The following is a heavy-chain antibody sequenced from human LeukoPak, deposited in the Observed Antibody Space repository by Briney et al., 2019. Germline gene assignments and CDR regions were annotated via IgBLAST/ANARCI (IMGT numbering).Heavy chain of an antibody. CDR3: ARDQDIVVVVAALRQREMGGFDP. Sequence: GASVKVSCKASGYTFTSCGISWVRQAPGQGLEWMGWISAYNGNTNYAQKLQGRVTMTTDTSTSTAYMELRSLRSDDTAVYYCARDQDIVVVVAALRQREMGGFDPWGQGTLVTVSS. V-gene: IGHV1-18*01. CDR2: ISAYNGNT. CDR1: GYTFTSCG. D-gene: IGHD2-15*01. J-gene: IGHJ5*02.